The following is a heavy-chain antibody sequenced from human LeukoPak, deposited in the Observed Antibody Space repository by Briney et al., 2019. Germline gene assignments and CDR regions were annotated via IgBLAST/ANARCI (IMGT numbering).Heavy chain of an antibody. CDR1: GFTLNNYG. Sequence: GGSLRLSCAASGFTLNNYGMQWVRQAPGKGLEWVAFIRYDGSNKYYADSVKGRFTISRDNSKNTLYLQMNSLRAADTAVYYCARDNWRDWGQGTLVTVSS. CDR3: ARDNWRD. V-gene: IGHV3-30*02. J-gene: IGHJ4*02. CDR2: IRYDGSNK.